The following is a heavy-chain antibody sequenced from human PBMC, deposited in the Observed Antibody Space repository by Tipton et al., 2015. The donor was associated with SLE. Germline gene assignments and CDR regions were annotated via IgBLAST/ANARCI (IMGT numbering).Heavy chain of an antibody. CDR2: IKEDGSET. CDR1: GFTFSYDW. J-gene: IGHJ3*01. D-gene: IGHD2/OR15-2a*01. V-gene: IGHV3-7*01. CDR3: TRVESTSWAFDV. Sequence: SLRLSCVASGFTFSYDWMTWVRQAPGKGLEWVANIKEDGSETYYVDSVKGRFTISRDNAKSTLYLQMNSLRAEDTAVYYCTRVESTSWAFDVWGQGTIVTVSS.